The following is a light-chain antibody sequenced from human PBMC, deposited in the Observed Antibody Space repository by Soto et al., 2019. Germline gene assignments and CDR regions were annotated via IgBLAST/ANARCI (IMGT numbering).Light chain of an antibody. CDR1: YNDIGPYNY. CDR2: DVT. V-gene: IGLV2-14*03. CDR3: SSYTSIIAVV. Sequence: QSVLTQPASVSGSPGQSITISCTGTYNDIGPYNYVSWYQQHPGKAPKLLIYDVTNRPSGISDRFSGSKSGRTASPTISGLQAEDEADYYCSSYTSIIAVVFGGGTKVTVL. J-gene: IGLJ2*01.